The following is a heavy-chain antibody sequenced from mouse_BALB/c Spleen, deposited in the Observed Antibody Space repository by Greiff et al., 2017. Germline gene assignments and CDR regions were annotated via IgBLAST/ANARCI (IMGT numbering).Heavy chain of an antibody. Sequence: VQLKESGTVLARPGASVKMSCKASGYTFTSYWMHWVKQRPGQGLEWIGAIYPGNSDTSYNQKFKGKAKLTAVTSTSTAYMELSSLTNEDSAVYYCTSPSFYYGSRGGFDYWGQGTTLTVSS. CDR3: TSPSFYYGSRGGFDY. CDR2: IYPGNSDT. J-gene: IGHJ2*01. D-gene: IGHD1-1*01. CDR1: GYTFTSYW. V-gene: IGHV1-5*01.